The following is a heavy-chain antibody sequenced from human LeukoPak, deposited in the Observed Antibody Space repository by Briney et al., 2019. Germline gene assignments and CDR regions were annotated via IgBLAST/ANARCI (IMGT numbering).Heavy chain of an antibody. CDR1: GGTFSNYG. J-gene: IGHJ3*02. CDR2: IIPIFGTP. D-gene: IGHD6-19*01. Sequence: GASVKVSCKASGGTFSNYGISWVRQAPGQGLEWMGGIIPIFGTPKYAQKFQGRVTITTDESTSTAYMDLSSLRFEDTAVYYCARPTTTQWLVDSAFDIWGQGTVVTVSS. V-gene: IGHV1-69*05. CDR3: ARPTTTQWLVDSAFDI.